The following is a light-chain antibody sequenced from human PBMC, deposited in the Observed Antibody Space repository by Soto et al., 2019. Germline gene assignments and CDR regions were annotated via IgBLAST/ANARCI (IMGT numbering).Light chain of an antibody. V-gene: IGKV1-5*03. J-gene: IGKJ4*01. CDR2: KSS. CDR1: QSISPW. CDR3: QQYHSFPLT. Sequence: DFQMTQFPSTLSASVGDRVTITCRASQSISPWLAWYQQKPGKAPKLLIYKSSSLQSGVPSRFSGSGSGTEFTLSISGLQPDDFATYYCQQYHSFPLTFGGGNKVDIK.